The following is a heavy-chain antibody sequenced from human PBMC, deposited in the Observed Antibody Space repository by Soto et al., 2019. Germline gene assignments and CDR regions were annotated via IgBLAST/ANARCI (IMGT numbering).Heavy chain of an antibody. CDR2: IYYSGST. D-gene: IGHD3-10*01. CDR3: ARRYGSAFDI. J-gene: IGHJ3*02. Sequence: SETLSLTCTVSGVSITSYYWSWIRQPPGKGLEWIGYIYYSGSTNYNPSLRSRVTISVDTSKNQFSLKLSSVTAADTAVYYCARRYGSAFDIWGQGTMVTVSS. CDR1: GVSITSYY. V-gene: IGHV4-59*01.